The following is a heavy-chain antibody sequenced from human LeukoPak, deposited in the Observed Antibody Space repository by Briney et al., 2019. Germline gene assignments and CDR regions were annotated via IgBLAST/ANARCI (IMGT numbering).Heavy chain of an antibody. Sequence: GGSLRLSCAASGFMFSSNWMSWVRLAPGKGLEWVANIKEDGTETYCVDSMKGRFAISRDNAKNSLYLQMNSLRVEDTAVYYCAKEGRSLQTYWGQGTLVTVSS. V-gene: IGHV3-7*03. CDR2: IKEDGTET. CDR1: GFMFSSNW. J-gene: IGHJ4*02. D-gene: IGHD5-24*01. CDR3: AKEGRSLQTY.